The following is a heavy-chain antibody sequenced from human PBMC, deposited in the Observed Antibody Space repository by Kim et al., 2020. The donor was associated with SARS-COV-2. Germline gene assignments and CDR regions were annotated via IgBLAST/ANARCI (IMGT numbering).Heavy chain of an antibody. Sequence: SETLSLTCAVYGGSFSGYYWSWIRQPPGKGLEWIGEINHSGSTNYNPSLKSRVTISVDTSKNQFSLKLSSVTAADTAVYYCARGPTRILYYDYVWGSYRTIFDYWGQGTLVTVSS. D-gene: IGHD3-16*02. CDR2: INHSGST. J-gene: IGHJ4*02. CDR1: GGSFSGYY. CDR3: ARGPTRILYYDYVWGSYRTIFDY. V-gene: IGHV4-34*01.